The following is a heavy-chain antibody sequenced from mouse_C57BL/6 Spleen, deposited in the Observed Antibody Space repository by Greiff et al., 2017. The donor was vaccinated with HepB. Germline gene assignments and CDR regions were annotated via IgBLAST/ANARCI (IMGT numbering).Heavy chain of an antibody. CDR1: GYTFTSYW. D-gene: IGHD2-1*01. J-gene: IGHJ4*01. V-gene: IGHV1-7*01. Sequence: VKLQESGAELAKPGASVKLSCKASGYTFTSYWMHWVKQRPGQGLEWIGYINPSSGYTKYNQKFKDKATLTADKSSRTAYMQLSSLTYEDSSVYYCARNPIYYGAYAMDYWGQGTSVTVSS. CDR3: ARNPIYYGAYAMDY. CDR2: INPSSGYT.